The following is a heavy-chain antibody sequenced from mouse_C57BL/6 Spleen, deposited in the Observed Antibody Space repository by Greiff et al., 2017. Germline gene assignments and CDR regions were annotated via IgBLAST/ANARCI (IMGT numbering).Heavy chain of an antibody. D-gene: IGHD1-1*01. V-gene: IGHV1-64*01. CDR2: IHPNSGST. Sequence: QVQLQQPGAELVKPGASVKLSCKASGYTFTSYWMHWVKQRPGQGLEWIGMIHPNSGSTNYNEKFKSKATLTVDKSSSTAYMQLSSLTSEDSAVYCCARCGSSYVSFDYWGQGTTLTVSS. J-gene: IGHJ2*01. CDR1: GYTFTSYW. CDR3: ARCGSSYVSFDY.